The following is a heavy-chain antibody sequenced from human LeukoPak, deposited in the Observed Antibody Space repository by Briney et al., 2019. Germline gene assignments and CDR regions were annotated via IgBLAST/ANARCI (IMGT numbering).Heavy chain of an antibody. Sequence: ASVKLSCKASGYTFTRYGISWVRQAPGQGLEWMGWINPNSGGTNYAQKFQGRVTITRDTSISTAYMELSRLRSDDTAAYYCERVGGYGDYLDAFDTWGQGTMVTVSS. D-gene: IGHD4-17*01. CDR3: ERVGGYGDYLDAFDT. CDR2: INPNSGGT. V-gene: IGHV1-2*02. J-gene: IGHJ3*02. CDR1: GYTFTRYG.